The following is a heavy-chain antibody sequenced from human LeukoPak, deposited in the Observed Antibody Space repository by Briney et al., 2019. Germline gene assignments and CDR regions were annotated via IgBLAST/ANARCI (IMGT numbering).Heavy chain of an antibody. Sequence: TGGSLRLSCAASGFTFSSYGMSWVRQAPGKGLEWVSAISGSGGSTYYADSVKGRFTISRDNSKNTLYLQMNSLRAEDTAVYYCAKGIQLWSDFDYWGQGTLVTVSS. V-gene: IGHV3-23*01. D-gene: IGHD5-18*01. J-gene: IGHJ4*02. CDR2: ISGSGGST. CDR1: GFTFSSYG. CDR3: AKGIQLWSDFDY.